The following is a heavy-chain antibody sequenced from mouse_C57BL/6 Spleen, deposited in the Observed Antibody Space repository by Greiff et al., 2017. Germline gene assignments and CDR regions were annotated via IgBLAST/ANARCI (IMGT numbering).Heavy chain of an antibody. J-gene: IGHJ2*01. CDR1: GYTFTSYW. Sequence: QVHVKQPGAELVRPGSSVKLSCKASGYTFTSYWMHWVKQRPIQGLEWIGNIDPSDSETHYNQKFKDKATLTVDKSSSTAYMQLSSLTSEDSAVYYCARGAAQAYYFDYWGQGTTLTGSS. CDR3: ARGAAQAYYFDY. V-gene: IGHV1-52*01. CDR2: IDPSDSET. D-gene: IGHD3-2*02.